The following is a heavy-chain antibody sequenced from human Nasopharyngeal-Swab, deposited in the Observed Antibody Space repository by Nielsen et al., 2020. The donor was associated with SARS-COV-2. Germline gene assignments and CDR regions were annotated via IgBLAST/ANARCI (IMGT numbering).Heavy chain of an antibody. Sequence: ASVQVSCKVSGYTLAELSMHWVRQAPGKGLEWMGGFDPEDGETVYAQKFQGRVTMIEDTSTDTAYMELSSLRSEDTAVYYCATGNTWSYWIDYWGQGTLVTVSS. CDR2: FDPEDGET. J-gene: IGHJ4*02. V-gene: IGHV1-24*01. D-gene: IGHD1-26*01. CDR3: ATGNTWSYWIDY. CDR1: GYTLAELS.